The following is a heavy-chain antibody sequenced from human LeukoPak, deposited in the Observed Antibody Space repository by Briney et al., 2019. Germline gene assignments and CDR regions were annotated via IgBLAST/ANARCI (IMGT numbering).Heavy chain of an antibody. CDR2: INPNSGGT. V-gene: IGHV1-2*06. CDR3: ALLGYCSSWYYYGMDV. Sequence: ASVKVSCKASGYTFTGYYMHWVRQAPGQGLEWMGRINPNSGGTNYAQKFQGRVTMTRDTSISTAYMELSRLRSDDTAVYYCALLGYCSSWYYYGMDVWGQGTTVTVSS. J-gene: IGHJ6*02. CDR1: GYTFTGYY. D-gene: IGHD6-13*01.